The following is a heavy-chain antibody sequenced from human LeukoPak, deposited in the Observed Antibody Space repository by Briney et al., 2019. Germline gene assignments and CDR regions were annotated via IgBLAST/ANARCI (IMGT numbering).Heavy chain of an antibody. CDR3: AREGGDPRWLDP. D-gene: IGHD6-25*01. CDR2: INTSDST. V-gene: IGHV4-4*07. J-gene: IGHJ5*02. CDR1: GGSISSYY. Sequence: SETLSLTCTVSGGSISSYYWTWIRQSAGKRLEWIGRINTSDSTNYYPSLRSRVTMSVNTSKNQFSLNLTAVTAADTAVYSCAREGGDPRWLDPWGQGTLVTVSS.